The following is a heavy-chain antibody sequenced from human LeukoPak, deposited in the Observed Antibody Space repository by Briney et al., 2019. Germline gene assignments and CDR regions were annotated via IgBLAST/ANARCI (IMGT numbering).Heavy chain of an antibody. CDR2: IWIDGSNE. CDR3: AKGGAPAGFWSGPRDAFDI. V-gene: IGHV3-30*02. CDR1: GVTFSRYG. J-gene: IGHJ3*02. Sequence: GGXLRLSCAASGVTFSRYGMEWGGQAPGKGVERVAFIWIDGSNEYYADSVKGRFTISRDNSKKKQYLQMKTLRVEDTAVYYCAKGGAPAGFWSGPRDAFDIWGQGTMVTVSS. D-gene: IGHD3-3*01.